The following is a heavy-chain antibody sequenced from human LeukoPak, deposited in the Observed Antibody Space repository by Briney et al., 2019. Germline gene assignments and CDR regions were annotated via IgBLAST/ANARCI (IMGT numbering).Heavy chain of an antibody. Sequence: SETLSLTCTVSGYSISSGYYWGWIRQPPGKGLEWIGSIYHSGSTYYNPSLKSRVTISVDTSKNQFSLKLSSVTAADTAVYYCARVGGFGNPNWFDPWGQGTLVTVSS. J-gene: IGHJ5*02. V-gene: IGHV4-38-2*02. CDR2: IYHSGST. CDR1: GYSISSGYY. CDR3: ARVGGFGNPNWFDP. D-gene: IGHD3-10*01.